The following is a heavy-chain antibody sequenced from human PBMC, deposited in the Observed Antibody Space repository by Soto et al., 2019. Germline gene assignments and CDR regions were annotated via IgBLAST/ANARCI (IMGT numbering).Heavy chain of an antibody. V-gene: IGHV1-69*05. Sequence: QVQLVQSGAEVKKPGSSVKVSCKASGGTFSTSAISWVRQAPGQGLEWVGGIMPVFPTPDYAQNFQGRDTSTPEEYTTTAYLELTSLRADDTAVYYCARDKDRLQLGGNYYYILDVWGQGTAITVSS. CDR1: GGTFSTSA. CDR2: IMPVFPTP. J-gene: IGHJ6*02. CDR3: ARDKDRLQLGGNYYYILDV. D-gene: IGHD1-1*01.